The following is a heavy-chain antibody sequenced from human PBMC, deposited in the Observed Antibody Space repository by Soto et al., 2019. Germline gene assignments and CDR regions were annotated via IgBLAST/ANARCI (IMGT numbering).Heavy chain of an antibody. V-gene: IGHV3-48*03. CDR3: ARAPATMVWGVYYYYGMDV. D-gene: IGHD3-10*01. J-gene: IGHJ6*02. CDR2: ISSSGSTI. Sequence: GGSLRLSCAASGFTFSSYEMNWVRQAPGKGLEWVSYISSSGSTIYYADSVKGRFTISRDNAKNSLYLQMNSLRAEDTAVYYCARAPATMVWGVYYYYGMDVWGQGTTVTVSS. CDR1: GFTFSSYE.